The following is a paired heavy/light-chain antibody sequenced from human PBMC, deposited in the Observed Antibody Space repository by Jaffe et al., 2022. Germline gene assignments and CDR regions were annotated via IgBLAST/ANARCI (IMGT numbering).Light chain of an antibody. Sequence: DIQLTQSPSFLSASVGDRVTITCRASQAISNYLAWFQQKSGEAPKLLIYAASSLQTGVPSRFSGSGSGTDFTLSISTLQPEDFATYYCQQVHSYPRTFGQGTKVEV. V-gene: IGKV1-9*01. CDR3: QQVHSYPRT. J-gene: IGKJ1*01. CDR2: AAS. CDR1: QAISNY.
Heavy chain of an antibody. CDR1: GFPFTDYP. CDR2: INVGIATT. J-gene: IGHJ1*01. Sequence: QVQLVQSGAEVKKPGASVRVSCKASGFPFTDYPFHWVRQAPGQSLEWMGWINVGIATTKYSPRFQGRVTITGDTSASTAYMELSSLTSEDTAVYFCARQRRTDGNLEHWGQGTLVTVSS. D-gene: IGHD6-25*01. CDR3: ARQRRTDGNLEH. V-gene: IGHV1-3*01.